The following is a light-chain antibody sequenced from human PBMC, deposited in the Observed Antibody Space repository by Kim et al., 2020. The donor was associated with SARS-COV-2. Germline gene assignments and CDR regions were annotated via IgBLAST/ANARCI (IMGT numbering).Light chain of an antibody. CDR2: GAS. CDR3: HQYGSSRWT. CDR1: QSVRNNY. J-gene: IGKJ1*01. V-gene: IGKV3-20*01. Sequence: EIVLTQSPGTLSLSPGERATLSCRASQSVRNNYLAWYQQKPGQAPRLLIYGASSRATGIPDRFSGSESGIDFTLTISRLEPEYFAVYYCHQYGSSRWTFGQGTKVDIK.